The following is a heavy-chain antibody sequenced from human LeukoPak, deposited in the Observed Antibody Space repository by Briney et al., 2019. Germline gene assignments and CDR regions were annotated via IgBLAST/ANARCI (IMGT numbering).Heavy chain of an antibody. CDR3: ARDSGYYYDSSGYPTNMDV. J-gene: IGHJ6*03. CDR1: GGSISSSSYY. V-gene: IGHV4-39*07. D-gene: IGHD3-22*01. CDR2: IYYSGST. Sequence: SETLSLTCTVSGGSISSSSYYWGWIRQPPGKGLEWIGSIYYSGSTYYNPSLKSRVTISVDTSKNQFSLKLSSVAAADTAVYYCARDSGYYYDSSGYPTNMDVWGKGTTVTVSS.